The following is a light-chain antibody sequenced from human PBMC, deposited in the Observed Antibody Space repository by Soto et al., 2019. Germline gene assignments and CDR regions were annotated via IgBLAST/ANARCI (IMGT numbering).Light chain of an antibody. CDR2: AAS. Sequence: DIQMTQSQSSLYASIGERVTITCRASQSISTYLNWYQQKPGKAPKLLIIAASTLHSGVPSRFSGSGSGTDFTLTISSLQSEDFEVYYCQQYNNWPRTFGQGTKVDI. J-gene: IGKJ1*01. V-gene: IGKV1-39*01. CDR3: QQYNNWPRT. CDR1: QSISTY.